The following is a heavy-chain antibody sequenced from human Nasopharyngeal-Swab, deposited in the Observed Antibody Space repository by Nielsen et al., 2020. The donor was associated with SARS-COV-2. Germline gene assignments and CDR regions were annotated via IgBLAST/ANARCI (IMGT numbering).Heavy chain of an antibody. D-gene: IGHD6-13*01. V-gene: IGHV1-46*01. CDR3: AREPGGIVAPGRHFDP. J-gene: IGHJ5*02. CDR2: ITPSGGAT. Sequence: WVRQAPGQGLEWMGVITPSGGATNYARKFQGRVTMTRDPSTSTVYLDLSSLKSEDTAVYFCAREPGGIVAPGRHFDPWGQGTLVTASS.